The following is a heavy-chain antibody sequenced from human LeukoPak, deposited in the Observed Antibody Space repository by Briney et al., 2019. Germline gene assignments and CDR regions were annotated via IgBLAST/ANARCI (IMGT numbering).Heavy chain of an antibody. Sequence: SETLSLTCAVSGGSIRSGGYSWSRIRQPPGKGLEWIGYIYYSGSTYYNPSLKSRVTISVDTSKNQFSLKLSSVTAADTAVYYCASLRSRARWFDPWGQGTLVTVSS. V-gene: IGHV4-30-4*07. J-gene: IGHJ5*02. CDR3: ASLRSRARWFDP. CDR1: GGSIRSGGYS. CDR2: IYYSGST.